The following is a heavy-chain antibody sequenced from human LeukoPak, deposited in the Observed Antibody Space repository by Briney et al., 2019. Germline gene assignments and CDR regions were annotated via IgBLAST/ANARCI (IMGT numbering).Heavy chain of an antibody. CDR1: GFTFSDYY. J-gene: IGHJ4*02. Sequence: GGSLRLSCAASGFTFSDYYMSWIRQAPGKGLEWVSYISSSSSYTNYADSVKGRFTISRDNANNPLYLQMNSLRAEDTAVYYCAKGGLDAYSGSYFYFDYWGQRTLVTVSS. CDR2: ISSSSSYT. V-gene: IGHV3-11*06. D-gene: IGHD1-26*01. CDR3: AKGGLDAYSGSYFYFDY.